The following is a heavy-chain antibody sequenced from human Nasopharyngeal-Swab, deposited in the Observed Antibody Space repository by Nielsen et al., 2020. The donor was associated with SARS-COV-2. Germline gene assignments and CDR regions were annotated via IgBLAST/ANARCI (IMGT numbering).Heavy chain of an antibody. CDR3: ARIREGQRQSYYYYYMDV. J-gene: IGHJ6*03. D-gene: IGHD1-1*01. CDR2: IDWDDDK. CDR1: GFSLSTNGMR. V-gene: IGHV2-70*04. Sequence: SGPTLVKPTQTLTLTCTFSGFSLSTNGMRVSWIRQPPGKALEWLARIDWDDDKFYSTSVKTSLTISKDTSKSQVFLTMTNVDPVDTATYYCARIREGQRQSYYYYYMDVWGKGTTVTVS.